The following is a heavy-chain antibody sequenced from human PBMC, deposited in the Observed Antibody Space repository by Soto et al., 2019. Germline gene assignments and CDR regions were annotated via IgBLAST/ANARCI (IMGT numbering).Heavy chain of an antibody. Sequence: SLRLSCAASGFTFSSFAMHWVRPVPGKGLEWVAAISYDGSNKNHADSVKGRFTISRDNAKNSLYLQMNSLRAEDTALYYCAKSTGGTANGMGVWGQGTTVTVSS. CDR3: AKSTGGTANGMGV. V-gene: IGHV3-30-3*02. D-gene: IGHD2-8*02. CDR2: ISYDGSNK. CDR1: GFTFSSFA. J-gene: IGHJ6*02.